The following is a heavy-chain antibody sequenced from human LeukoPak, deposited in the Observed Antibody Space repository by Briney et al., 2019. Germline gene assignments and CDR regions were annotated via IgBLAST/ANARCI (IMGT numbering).Heavy chain of an antibody. CDR3: AKDDPMVVAATW. D-gene: IGHD2-15*01. Sequence: GGSLRLSCAASGFTFSSYWMSWVRQAPGKGLEWVANIKQDGSEEYYVDSVKGRFTISRDNAKNSLYLQMNSLRAEDTAVYYCAKDDPMVVAATWWGQGTLVTVSS. CDR1: GFTFSSYW. V-gene: IGHV3-7*01. J-gene: IGHJ4*02. CDR2: IKQDGSEE.